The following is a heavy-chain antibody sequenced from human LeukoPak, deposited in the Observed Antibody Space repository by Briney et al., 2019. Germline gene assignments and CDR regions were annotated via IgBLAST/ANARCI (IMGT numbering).Heavy chain of an antibody. CDR1: GFTFRTDW. D-gene: IGHD1-14*01. CDR2: IEQDGSEK. J-gene: IGHJ4*02. Sequence: GGSLRLSCAASGFTFRTDWMTWVRQAPGKGLEWVANIEQDGSEKYYVDSVEGRFTISRDNAKNSLYLQMNSLRAEDTAVYYCASGRRLAYWGQGTLVTVSS. CDR3: ASGRRLAY. V-gene: IGHV3-7*01.